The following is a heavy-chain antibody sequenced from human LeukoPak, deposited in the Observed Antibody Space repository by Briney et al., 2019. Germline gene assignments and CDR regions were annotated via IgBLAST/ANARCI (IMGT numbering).Heavy chain of an antibody. CDR3: ARLGYCSGGSCS. J-gene: IGHJ4*02. D-gene: IGHD2-15*01. CDR2: INHSGST. CDR1: GGSFSGYY. Sequence: SETLSLTCAVYGGSFSGYYWSWIRQPPGKGLEWIGEINHSGSTNYNPSLKSRVTISVDTSKNQFSLKLSSVTAADTAVYYCARLGYCSGGSCSWGQGTLVTVSS. V-gene: IGHV4-34*01.